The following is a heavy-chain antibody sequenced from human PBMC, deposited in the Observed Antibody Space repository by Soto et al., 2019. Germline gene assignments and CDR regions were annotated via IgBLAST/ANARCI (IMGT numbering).Heavy chain of an antibody. J-gene: IGHJ5*02. V-gene: IGHV3-11*06. Sequence: QVQLVESGGGLVKPGGSLRLSCAASGFTFSDYYMSWIRQAPGKGLEWVSYISSSSSYTNYADSVKGRFTISRDNAKNSLDLQMNSLRAEDTAVYYCAREGGQLELGNWFDPWGQGTLVTVSS. CDR2: ISSSSSYT. CDR3: AREGGQLELGNWFDP. CDR1: GFTFSDYY. D-gene: IGHD1-1*01.